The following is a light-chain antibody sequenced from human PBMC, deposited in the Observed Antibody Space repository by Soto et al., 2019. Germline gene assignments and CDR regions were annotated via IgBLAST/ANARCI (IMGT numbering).Light chain of an antibody. CDR3: TQGTHWPRT. CDR1: KSLVYSDGNTH. V-gene: IGKV2-30*01. CDR2: RVS. Sequence: DVVLTQSPLSLPVNFGQPASISCRSSKSLVYSDGNTHLSWFHQRPGQSPRRLIYRVSSRDSGVPDRFRGSGSGTDFTLEISRVEAEDVGIYFCTQGTHWPRTFGRGTKVEGK. J-gene: IGKJ1*01.